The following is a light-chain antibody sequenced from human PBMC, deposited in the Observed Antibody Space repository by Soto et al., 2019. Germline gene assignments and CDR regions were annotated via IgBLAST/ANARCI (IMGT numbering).Light chain of an antibody. J-gene: IGKJ1*01. CDR2: GAS. CDR3: QHYNDCPWT. Sequence: EIVMTQSPATLSGSLGERVTLSCRASQSVSSNLAWYQQKPGQAPRLLIYGASTRATGIPARFSGSGSATEFPLTISILQYEEFAYYYCQHYNDCPWTFGQGTKVEIK. CDR1: QSVSSN. V-gene: IGKV3-15*01.